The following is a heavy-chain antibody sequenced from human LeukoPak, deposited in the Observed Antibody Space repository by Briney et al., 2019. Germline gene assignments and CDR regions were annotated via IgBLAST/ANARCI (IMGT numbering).Heavy chain of an antibody. CDR3: ARTNYVWGSYVDY. D-gene: IGHD3-16*01. CDR1: GFTVSSNY. CDR2: IYSGGST. J-gene: IGHJ4*02. V-gene: IGHV3-66*01. Sequence: PGGSLRLSCAASGFTVSSNYMSWVRQAPGKGLEWVSVIYSGGSTYYADSVKGRFTISRDNSKNTLYLQMNSLRAEDTAVYYCARTNYVWGSYVDYWGQGTLVTVSS.